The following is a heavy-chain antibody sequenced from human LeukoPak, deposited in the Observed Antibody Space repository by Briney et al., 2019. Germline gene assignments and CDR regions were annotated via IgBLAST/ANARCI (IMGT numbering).Heavy chain of an antibody. CDR3: ARGRDDYGDYDENWFDP. CDR2: INHSGST. V-gene: IGHV4-34*01. D-gene: IGHD4-17*01. J-gene: IGHJ5*02. Sequence: SETLSLTCAVYGGSFSDYYWSWIRQPPGKGLEWIGEINHSGSTNFNPSLKSRVTISVDTSKNQFSLKLSSVTAADTAVYYCARGRDDYGDYDENWFDPWGQGTLVTVSS. CDR1: GGSFSDYY.